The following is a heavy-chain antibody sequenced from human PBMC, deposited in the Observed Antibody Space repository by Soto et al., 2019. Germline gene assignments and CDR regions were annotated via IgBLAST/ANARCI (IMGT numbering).Heavy chain of an antibody. D-gene: IGHD3-9*01. J-gene: IGHJ5*02. V-gene: IGHV1-3*01. CDR2: INAGNGNT. CDR1: GYTFTSYA. Sequence: ASVKVSCKDSGYTFTSYAMHWVRQATGQRLEWMGWINAGNGNTKYSQKFQGRVTITRDTSASTAYMELSSLRSEDTAVYYCASSPATYYDILTGYYEFAPWGQGTMVTVSS. CDR3: ASSPATYYDILTGYYEFAP.